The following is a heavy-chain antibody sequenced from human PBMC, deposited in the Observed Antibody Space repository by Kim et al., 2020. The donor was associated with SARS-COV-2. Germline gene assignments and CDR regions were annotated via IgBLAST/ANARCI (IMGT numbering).Heavy chain of an antibody. V-gene: IGHV3-9*01. CDR2: ISWNSGSI. CDR3: AKDRSEQQLAPFDY. J-gene: IGHJ4*02. CDR1: GFTFDDYA. Sequence: GGSLRLSCAASGFTFDDYAMHWVRQAPGKGLEWVPGISWNSGSIGYADSVKGRFTISRDNAKNSLYLQMNSLRAEDTALYYCAKDRSEQQLAPFDYWGQGTLVTVSS. D-gene: IGHD6-13*01.